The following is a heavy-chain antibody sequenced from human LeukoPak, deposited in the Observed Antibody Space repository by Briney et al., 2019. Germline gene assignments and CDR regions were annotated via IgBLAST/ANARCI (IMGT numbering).Heavy chain of an antibody. Sequence: PSETLSLTCTVSGDSISNFYWSWIRQPPGKGLECIGYISNSGTTTYNPSLKSRVTISVDTSNNQLSLKLSSVTAADTAVYYCARLDYYGGNGVIDYWGQGTLVTVSS. D-gene: IGHD4-23*01. CDR3: ARLDYYGGNGVIDY. V-gene: IGHV4-59*08. CDR2: ISNSGTT. CDR1: GDSISNFY. J-gene: IGHJ4*02.